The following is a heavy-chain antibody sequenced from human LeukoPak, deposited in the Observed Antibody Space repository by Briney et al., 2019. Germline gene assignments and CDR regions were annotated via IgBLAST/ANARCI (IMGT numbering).Heavy chain of an antibody. Sequence: SETLSLTCAVYGGSSSGYYWSWIRQPPGKGLEWIGEINHSGSTNYNPSLKSRVTISVDTSKNQFSLKLSSVTAADTAVYYCARDGRYCSSTSCYRYWFDPWGQGTLVTVSS. CDR3: ARDGRYCSSTSCYRYWFDP. J-gene: IGHJ5*02. D-gene: IGHD2-2*02. CDR2: INHSGST. V-gene: IGHV4-34*01. CDR1: GGSSSGYY.